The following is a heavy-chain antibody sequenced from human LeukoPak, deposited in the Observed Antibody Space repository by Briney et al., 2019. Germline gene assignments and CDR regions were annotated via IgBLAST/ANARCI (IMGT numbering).Heavy chain of an antibody. J-gene: IGHJ6*02. CDR2: IYHSGST. CDR3: ARDSSSGWYGYYYYGMDV. CDR1: GGSISSSNW. Sequence: SETLSLTCAVSGGSISSSNWWSWVRQPPGKGLEWIGEIYHSGSTSYNPSLKSRVTISVDKSKNQFSLKLSSVTAADTAVYYCARDSSSGWYGYYYYGMDVWGQGTTVTVSS. V-gene: IGHV4-4*02. D-gene: IGHD6-19*01.